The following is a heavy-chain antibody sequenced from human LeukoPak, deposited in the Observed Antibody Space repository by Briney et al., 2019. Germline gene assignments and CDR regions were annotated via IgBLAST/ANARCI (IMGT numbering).Heavy chain of an antibody. J-gene: IGHJ4*02. Sequence: GGSLRLSCAASGFTFSSYSMNWVRKPQGKGLEWVSSISSSSSYIYYADSVKGRFTISRDNAKNSLYLQMNSLRAEDTAVYYCARDHYYGSGSYYPYWGQGTLVTVSS. V-gene: IGHV3-21*01. CDR2: ISSSSSYI. CDR1: GFTFSSYS. CDR3: ARDHYYGSGSYYPY. D-gene: IGHD3-10*01.